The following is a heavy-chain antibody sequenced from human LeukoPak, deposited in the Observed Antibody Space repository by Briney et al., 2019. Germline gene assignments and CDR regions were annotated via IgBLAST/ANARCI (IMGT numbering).Heavy chain of an antibody. V-gene: IGHV3-21*01. CDR3: AREGPRGYLWHDAFDI. CDR2: ITSSGTYI. Sequence: PGGSLRLSCAASGFTFSSYEMNWVRQAPGKALEWVSSITSSGTYIFYADSVKGRFTISRDNAKNSLYLQMNSLRAEDTAVYYCAREGPRGYLWHDAFDIWGQGTMVTVSS. J-gene: IGHJ3*02. D-gene: IGHD3-16*01. CDR1: GFTFSSYE.